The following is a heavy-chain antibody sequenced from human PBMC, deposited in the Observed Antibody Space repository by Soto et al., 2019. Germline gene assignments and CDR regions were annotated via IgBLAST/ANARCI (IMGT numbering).Heavy chain of an antibody. J-gene: IGHJ4*02. CDR3: ARDQESITDRILQY. CDR1: GDTFASFG. CDR2: ISAYNGNT. V-gene: IGHV1-18*01. D-gene: IGHD3-10*01. Sequence: SAEVSFKASGDTFASFGFSWVRQAPGQGLEWLGWISAYNGNTHYAQKVRDRVTLTTDTSTNTAYMELRSLTSDDTAVYYCARDQESITDRILQYWGQGTRVTVSS.